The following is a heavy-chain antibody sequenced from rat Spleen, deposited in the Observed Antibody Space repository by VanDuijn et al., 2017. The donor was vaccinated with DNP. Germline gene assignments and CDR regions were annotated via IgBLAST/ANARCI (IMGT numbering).Heavy chain of an antibody. CDR1: EFTFNNYW. Sequence: EVQLVESGGDLVQPGRSLKLSCVASEFTFNNYWMTWVRQVPTKGLELVAYITYDGGRSFYGDSVKGRFTISRDNAKNTLSLQMNSLRSEDMATYYCARPMDYYSGGFAYWGQGTLVTVSS. J-gene: IGHJ3*01. D-gene: IGHD1-1*01. CDR3: ARPMDYYSGGFAY. CDR2: ITYDGGRS. V-gene: IGHV5-22*01.